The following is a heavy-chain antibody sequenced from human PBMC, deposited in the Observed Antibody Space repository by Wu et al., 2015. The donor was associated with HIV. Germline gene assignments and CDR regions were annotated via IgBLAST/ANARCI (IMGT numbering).Heavy chain of an antibody. CDR3: ARARGWLVPAAGTYYYYYMDV. CDR1: GYTFTSYG. CDR2: ISAYNGNT. Sequence: QVQLVQSGAEVKKPGASVKVSCKASGYTFTSYGISWVRQAPGQGLEWMGWISAYNGNTNYAQKLQGRVTMTTDTSTSTAYMELRSLRSDDTAVYYCARARGWLVPAAGTYYYYYMDVWGKGTTVTVSS. J-gene: IGHJ6*03. D-gene: IGHD2-2*01. V-gene: IGHV1-18*01.